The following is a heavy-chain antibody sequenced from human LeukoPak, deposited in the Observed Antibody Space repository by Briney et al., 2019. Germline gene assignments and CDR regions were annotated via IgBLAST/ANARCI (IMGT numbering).Heavy chain of an antibody. Sequence: GGSLRLSCAASGFTFSNAWMSWVRQAPGKGLEWVSAISGSGGSTYYADSVKGRFTISRDNSKNTLYLQMNSLRAEDTAVYYCAKDSTVTLFYYYYGMDVWGQGTTVTVSS. CDR1: GFTFSNAW. D-gene: IGHD4-17*01. V-gene: IGHV3-23*01. CDR2: ISGSGGST. J-gene: IGHJ6*02. CDR3: AKDSTVTLFYYYYGMDV.